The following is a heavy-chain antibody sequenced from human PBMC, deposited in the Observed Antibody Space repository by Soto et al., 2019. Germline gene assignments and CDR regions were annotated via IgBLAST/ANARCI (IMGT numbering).Heavy chain of an antibody. D-gene: IGHD6-13*01. J-gene: IGHJ5*02. V-gene: IGHV1-69*01. Sequence: ASVKVSCKASGGTFSSYAISWVRQAPRQGLEWMGGIIPIFGTANYAQKFQGRVTITADESTSTAYMELSSLRPEDTAVYYCARDLGIAAAGTRWFDPWGQGTLVTVSS. CDR2: IIPIFGTA. CDR3: ARDLGIAAAGTRWFDP. CDR1: GGTFSSYA.